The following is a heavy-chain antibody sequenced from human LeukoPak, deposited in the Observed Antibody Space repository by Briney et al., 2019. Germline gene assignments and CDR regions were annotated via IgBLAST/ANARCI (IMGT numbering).Heavy chain of an antibody. Sequence: GGSLRLSCAASGFTFSGSAMHWVRQASGKGLEWVGRIRSKANSYATAYAASVKGRFTISRDDSKNTAYLQMNSLRTEDTAMYYCAREADSSWFWAFFDYWGQGTLVTVSS. D-gene: IGHD6-13*01. CDR3: AREADSSWFWAFFDY. CDR2: IRSKANSYAT. CDR1: GFTFSGSA. V-gene: IGHV3-73*01. J-gene: IGHJ4*02.